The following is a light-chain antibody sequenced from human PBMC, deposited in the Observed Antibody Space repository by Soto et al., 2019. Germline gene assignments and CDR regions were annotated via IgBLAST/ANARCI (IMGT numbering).Light chain of an antibody. CDR2: ANN. CDR1: RSNLGAGYD. J-gene: IGLJ2*01. Sequence: QSVLTQPPSVSGAPGQGITISCTGTRSNLGAGYDVHWYQQLPGAAPKLLIYANNKRPSGVLDRFSGSKSGTSASLAITGLQAEDEADYYCCSYAGSYSLVFGGGTKVTVL. V-gene: IGLV1-40*01. CDR3: CSYAGSYSLV.